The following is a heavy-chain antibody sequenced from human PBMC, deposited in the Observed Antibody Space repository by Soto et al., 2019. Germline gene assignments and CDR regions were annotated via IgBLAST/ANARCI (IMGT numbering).Heavy chain of an antibody. CDR1: GYMFSTYW. CDR2: IYPGDSDT. Sequence: VESLKISCKASGYMFSTYWIWWCRQRPGKGPEWMAIIYPGDSDTREDPSFQGQVTISADKSSNTVHLQWRSLKASDTAIYYCARLGGIVDTGTWIRWGQGTPVTV. D-gene: IGHD1-26*01. CDR3: ARLGGIVDTGTWIR. J-gene: IGHJ4*02. V-gene: IGHV5-51*01.